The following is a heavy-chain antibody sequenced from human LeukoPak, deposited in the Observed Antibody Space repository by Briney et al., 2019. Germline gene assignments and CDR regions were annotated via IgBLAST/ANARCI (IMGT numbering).Heavy chain of an antibody. CDR3: ARGSVDGPFVISLDL. J-gene: IGHJ4*02. V-gene: IGHV3-7*01. Sequence: GGSLRLSCVGTGFSFSSYPMNWVRQAPGKGLEWVSHISRDGNAESTVDAPRGRFATSRDNAKNTVFLLINSLRVEDTAVYYCARGSVDGPFVISLDLWGQGALVTVSS. D-gene: IGHD2-15*01. CDR1: GFSFSSYP. CDR2: ISRDGNAE.